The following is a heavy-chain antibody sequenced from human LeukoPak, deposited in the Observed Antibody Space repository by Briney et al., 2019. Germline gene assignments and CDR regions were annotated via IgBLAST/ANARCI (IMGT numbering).Heavy chain of an antibody. Sequence: ASVKVSCKASGGAFSSYAISWVRQAPGQGLEWMGRIIPILGIANYAQKFQGRVTITADKSTSTAYMELSSLRSEDTAVYYCAREVMTTVVTHFDYWGQGTLVTVSS. CDR3: AREVMTTVVTHFDY. V-gene: IGHV1-69*04. CDR2: IIPILGIA. CDR1: GGAFSSYA. J-gene: IGHJ4*02. D-gene: IGHD4-23*01.